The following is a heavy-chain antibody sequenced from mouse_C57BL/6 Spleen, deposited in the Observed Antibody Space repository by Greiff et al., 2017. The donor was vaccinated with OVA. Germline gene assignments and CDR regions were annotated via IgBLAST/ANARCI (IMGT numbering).Heavy chain of an antibody. CDR2: IYPGDGDT. CDR1: GYAFSSYW. J-gene: IGHJ4*01. V-gene: IGHV1-80*01. Sequence: QVQLKQSGAELVKPGASVKISCKASGYAFSSYWMNWVKQRPGKGLEWIGQIYPGDGDTNYNGKFKGKATLTADKSSSTAYMQLSSLTSEDSAVYFCARSDGTGAMDYWGQGTPVTVSS. CDR3: ARSDGTGAMDY. D-gene: IGHD4-1*01.